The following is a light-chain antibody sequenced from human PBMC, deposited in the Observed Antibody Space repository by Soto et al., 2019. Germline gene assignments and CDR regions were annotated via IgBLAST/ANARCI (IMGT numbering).Light chain of an antibody. CDR1: PSISSW. V-gene: IGKV1-5*03. CDR3: QHYNCYSEA. J-gene: IGKJ1*01. CDR2: KAS. Sequence: DIQVTKSPSTLSASVGDRVTITCRASPSISSWLAWYQQKPGKAPKLLIYKASTLKSGVPSRFSGSRGGSYSTPTIRILQADYAATYCHQHYNCYSEASGQGTKVDIK.